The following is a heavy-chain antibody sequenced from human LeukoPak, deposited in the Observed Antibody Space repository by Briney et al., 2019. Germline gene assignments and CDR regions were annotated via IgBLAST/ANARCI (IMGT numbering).Heavy chain of an antibody. CDR2: IKQDGSEK. D-gene: IGHD6-13*01. V-gene: IGHV3-7*03. Sequence: PGGSLRLSCAASGFTFSSYWMSWVRQAPGKGLDWVANIKQDGSEKYYVDSVKGRFTISRDNAKNSLYLQMNSLRAEDTAVYYCAREHIAAAGTFDYWGQGTLVTVSS. CDR3: AREHIAAAGTFDY. J-gene: IGHJ4*02. CDR1: GFTFSSYW.